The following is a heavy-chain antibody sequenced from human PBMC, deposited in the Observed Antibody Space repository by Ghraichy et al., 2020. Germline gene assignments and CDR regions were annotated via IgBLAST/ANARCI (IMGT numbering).Heavy chain of an antibody. J-gene: IGHJ4*02. CDR2: ISSSGSTI. CDR3: ARSSARTHLWPIDY. Sequence: GESLNISCAASGFTFSDYYMSWIRQAPGKGLEWVSYISSSGSTIYYADSVKGRFTISRDNAKNSLYLQMNSLRAEDTAVYYCARSSARTHLWPIDYWGQGTLVTVSS. D-gene: IGHD3-10*01. V-gene: IGHV3-11*01. CDR1: GFTFSDYY.